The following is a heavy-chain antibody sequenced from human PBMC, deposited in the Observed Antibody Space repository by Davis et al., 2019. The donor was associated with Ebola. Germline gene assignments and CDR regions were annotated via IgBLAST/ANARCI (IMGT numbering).Heavy chain of an antibody. J-gene: IGHJ4*02. CDR1: GFTFDNFW. CDR2: IYRDGSEK. Sequence: GESLKISCAASGFTFDNFWMSWVRQAPGKGLEWVANIYRDGSEKYYVDSVKGRFTISRDDATNSLYLQMNSLRAEDTAVYYCARVGRTAARDYWGQGTLVTVSS. V-gene: IGHV3-7*01. CDR3: ARVGRTAARDY. D-gene: IGHD6-6*01.